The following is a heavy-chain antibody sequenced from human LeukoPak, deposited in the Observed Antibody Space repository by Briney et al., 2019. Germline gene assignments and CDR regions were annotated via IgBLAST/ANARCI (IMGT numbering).Heavy chain of an antibody. J-gene: IGHJ4*02. Sequence: PSETLSLTCSVSGGSISSTNYYWGWICQPPGKGLEWVGSIYYSGSAYYNPSLKSRVTISVDTSKNQFSLKLSSVTAADTAVYHCARHLYGSGLHRIDYWGQGTLVTVSS. CDR1: GGSISSTNYY. V-gene: IGHV4-39*01. CDR3: ARHLYGSGLHRIDY. CDR2: IYYSGSA. D-gene: IGHD6-19*01.